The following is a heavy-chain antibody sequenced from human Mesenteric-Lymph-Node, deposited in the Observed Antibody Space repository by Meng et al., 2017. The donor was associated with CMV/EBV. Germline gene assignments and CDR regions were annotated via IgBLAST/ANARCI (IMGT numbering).Heavy chain of an antibody. J-gene: IGHJ6*01. D-gene: IGHD6-13*01. CDR1: GFTFSSYS. CDR2: ISSSSSTI. V-gene: IGHV3-48*04. CDR3: AKDRSSSWSDNYYGMDV. Sequence: GGSLRLSCAASGFTFSSYSMNWVRQAPGKGLEWVSYISSSSSTIYYADSVKGRFTISRDNAKNSLYLQMNSLRVEDTAVYYCAKDRSSSWSDNYYGMDVWGQGTTVTVSS.